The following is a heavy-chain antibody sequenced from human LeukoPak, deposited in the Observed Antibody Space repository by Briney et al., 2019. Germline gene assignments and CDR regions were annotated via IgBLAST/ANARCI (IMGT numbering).Heavy chain of an antibody. D-gene: IGHD7-27*01. CDR1: GFTFSSYA. J-gene: IGHJ4*02. Sequence: GGSLRLSCAASGFTFSSYAMSWVRQAPGKGLEWVLSISGSGGSTYYADSVKGRFTISRDNSKNTLYLQMNSLRAEDTAVYYCAKGQLGITPYYFDYWGQGTLVTVSS. CDR3: AKGQLGITPYYFDY. CDR2: ISGSGGST. V-gene: IGHV3-23*01.